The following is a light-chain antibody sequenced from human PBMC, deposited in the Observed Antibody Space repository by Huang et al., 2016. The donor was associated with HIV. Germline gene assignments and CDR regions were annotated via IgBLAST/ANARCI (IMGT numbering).Light chain of an antibody. CDR1: HRVSSNY. CDR3: QQYGNSPYT. J-gene: IGKJ2*01. V-gene: IGKV3-20*01. Sequence: EVVLTQSPGTLSFSPGEGATLSCRASHRVSSNYLAWYQQRRGQAPRLLIYGASRRATGIPDRFSGSGSGTDFTLTISRLEPEDFALYYCQQYGNSPYTFGQGTKLEIK. CDR2: GAS.